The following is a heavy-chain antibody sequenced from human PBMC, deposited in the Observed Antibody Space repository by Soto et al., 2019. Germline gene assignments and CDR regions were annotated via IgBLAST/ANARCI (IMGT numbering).Heavy chain of an antibody. V-gene: IGHV3-30*18. D-gene: IGHD3-22*01. CDR1: GFTFSGFG. Sequence: GGSLRLSCPASGFTFSGFGMHWVRHPPGKGLGWVAIISYDGSNKYYADSVKGRFTLSRHYAKNTLYPQTSSQRDDDTAVYYCAKGGYPSRRYDSSGYLAYLGRGTLVTVSS. CDR3: AKGGYPSRRYDSSGYLAY. J-gene: IGHJ4*02. CDR2: ISYDGSNK.